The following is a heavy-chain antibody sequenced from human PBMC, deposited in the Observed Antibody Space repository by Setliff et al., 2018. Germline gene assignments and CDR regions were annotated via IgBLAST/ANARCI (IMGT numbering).Heavy chain of an antibody. D-gene: IGHD6-19*01. Sequence: GGSLRLSCAASGFTFSDHGMHWVRQAPGRGLEWVAFIQYDGIKTFHADSVQGRLSISRDNAKNSLYLQMNSLRAEDTAVYYCAREGSSAWYGGGVDYWGQGTLVTVSS. CDR1: GFTFSDHG. J-gene: IGHJ4*02. V-gene: IGHV3-30*02. CDR2: IQYDGIKT. CDR3: AREGSSAWYGGGVDY.